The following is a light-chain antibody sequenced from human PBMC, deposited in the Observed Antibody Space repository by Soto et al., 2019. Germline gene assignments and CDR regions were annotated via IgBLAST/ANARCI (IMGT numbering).Light chain of an antibody. CDR2: AAS. CDR3: HQSYSTAWT. J-gene: IGKJ1*01. Sequence: DIQMTQSPSSLSASVEDIVTITCRASQSISSYLNWYQQKPGKAPKLLIYAASSLQGGVPSRLSGSGSGTAFTLTISSLQPEDFASDDCHQSYSTAWTFDQGTKVDIK. CDR1: QSISSY. V-gene: IGKV1-39*01.